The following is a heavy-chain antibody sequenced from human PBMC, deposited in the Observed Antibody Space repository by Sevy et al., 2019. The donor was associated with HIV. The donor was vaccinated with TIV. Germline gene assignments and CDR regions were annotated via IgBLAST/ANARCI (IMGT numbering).Heavy chain of an antibody. CDR3: ARHCSGTSCSHAFDI. J-gene: IGHJ3*02. V-gene: IGHV4-34*01. CDR1: GGSFSGYY. Sequence: SETLSLTCAVYGGSFSGYYWSWIRQPPGKGLEWIGEINHSGSTNYNPSLKSRVTISGDTSKNQFSLKLSSVTAADTAVYYCARHCSGTSCSHAFDIWGQGTVVTVSS. CDR2: INHSGST. D-gene: IGHD2-2*01.